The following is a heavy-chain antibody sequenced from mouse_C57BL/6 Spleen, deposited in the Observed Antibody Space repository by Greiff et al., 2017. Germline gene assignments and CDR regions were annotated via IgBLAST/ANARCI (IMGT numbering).Heavy chain of an antibody. CDR1: GFTFSSYA. D-gene: IGHD2-4*01. CDR3: ARDRRLRTWCAY. Sequence: EVMLVESGGGLVKPGGSLKLSCAASGFTFSSYAMSWVRQTPEKRLEWVATISDGGSYTYYPDNVKGRFTISRDNAKNNLYLQMSHLKSEDTAMYYCARDRRLRTWCAYRGQGTLVTVSA. CDR2: ISDGGSYT. J-gene: IGHJ3*01. V-gene: IGHV5-4*01.